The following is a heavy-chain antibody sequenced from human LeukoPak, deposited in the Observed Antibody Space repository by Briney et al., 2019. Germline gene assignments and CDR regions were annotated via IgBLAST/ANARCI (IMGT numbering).Heavy chain of an antibody. CDR2: IKNDGSEK. CDR1: GFTFTTHW. D-gene: IGHD6-13*01. Sequence: GGSLRLSCAASGFTFTTHWMSWVRQPPGKGLEWVANIKNDGSEKYYVDSVKGRFTISRDNAKNSLYLQMNSLRAEDTAVYYCARVGTAEGTLEDYWGQGTLVTVSS. CDR3: ARVGTAEGTLEDY. V-gene: IGHV3-7*01. J-gene: IGHJ4*02.